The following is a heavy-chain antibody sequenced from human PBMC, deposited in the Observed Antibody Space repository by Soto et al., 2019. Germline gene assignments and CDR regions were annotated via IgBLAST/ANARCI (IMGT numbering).Heavy chain of an antibody. J-gene: IGHJ6*02. CDR1: GFTFSSYG. D-gene: IGHD3-3*01. Sequence: GGSLRLSCAASGFTFSSYGMHWVHQAPGKGLEWVAVISYDGSNKYYADSVKGRFTISRDNSKNTLYLQMNSLRAEDTAVYYCAKDLARYYDFWSGPYYYYGMDVWGQGTTVTVSS. CDR2: ISYDGSNK. CDR3: AKDLARYYDFWSGPYYYYGMDV. V-gene: IGHV3-30*18.